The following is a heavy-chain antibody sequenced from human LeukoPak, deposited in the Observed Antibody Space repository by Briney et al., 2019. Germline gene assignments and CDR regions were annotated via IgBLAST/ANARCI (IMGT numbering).Heavy chain of an antibody. D-gene: IGHD6-19*01. Sequence: SLSLTCTVSGGSISSYYWSWIRQPPGKGLEWIGYIYYSGSTNYNPSLKSRVTISVDTSKNQFSLKLSSVTAADTAVYYCARSQTTSSGWDPFDYWGQGTLVTVSS. V-gene: IGHV4-59*08. CDR2: IYYSGST. CDR3: ARSQTTSSGWDPFDY. J-gene: IGHJ4*02. CDR1: GGSISSYY.